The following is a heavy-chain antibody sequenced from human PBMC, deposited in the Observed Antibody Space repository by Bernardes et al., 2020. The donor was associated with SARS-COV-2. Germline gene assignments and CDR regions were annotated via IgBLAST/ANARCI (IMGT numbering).Heavy chain of an antibody. J-gene: IGHJ5*02. CDR1: GYTLTALS. D-gene: IGHD4-17*01. V-gene: IGHV1-24*01. Sequence: ASEKVSCKVSGYTLTALSMHWVRQAPGQGLEWMGGFAPADGATIYAQKFQGRVTMTEDTSTDTAYMELSSLRSEDTAVYYCATGRPYGDSANWFDHWGQGTLVTGSS. CDR3: ATGRPYGDSANWFDH. CDR2: FAPADGAT.